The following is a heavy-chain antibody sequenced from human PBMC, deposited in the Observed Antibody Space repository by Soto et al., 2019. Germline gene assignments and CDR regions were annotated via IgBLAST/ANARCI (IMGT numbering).Heavy chain of an antibody. J-gene: IGHJ6*02. V-gene: IGHV4-34*01. CDR2: INHSGST. CDR1: GGSFSGYY. D-gene: IGHD3-10*01. Sequence: TCAVYGGSFSGYYWSWIRQPPGKGLEWIGEINHSGSTNYNPSLKSRVTISVDTSKNQFSLKLSSVTAADTAVYYCARGDPLLWFGEKVYYGMDVWGQGTTVTVSS. CDR3: ARGDPLLWFGEKVYYGMDV.